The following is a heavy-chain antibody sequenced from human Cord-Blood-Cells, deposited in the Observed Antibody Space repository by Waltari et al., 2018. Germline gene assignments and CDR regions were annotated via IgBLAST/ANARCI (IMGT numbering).Heavy chain of an antibody. D-gene: IGHD5-12*01. Sequence: EVQLVQSGAEVKKPGESLKISCKGSGYSFTSYWIGWVRQMPGKGLEWMGLIYPGDSDTRYSPSFQGQVTISADKSISTAYLQWSSLKASDTAMYYCARQKGYSGYDNYYYYYGMDVWGQGTTVTVSS. CDR3: ARQKGYSGYDNYYYYYGMDV. CDR1: GYSFTSYW. CDR2: IYPGDSDT. V-gene: IGHV5-51*01. J-gene: IGHJ6*02.